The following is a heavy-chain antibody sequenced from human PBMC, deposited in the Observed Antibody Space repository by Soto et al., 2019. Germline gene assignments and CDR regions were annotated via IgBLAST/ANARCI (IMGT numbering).Heavy chain of an antibody. V-gene: IGHV1-69*13. D-gene: IGHD3-22*01. CDR3: ARDSRYYYDSSGYYSFDY. CDR2: IIPIFGTA. Sequence: SVKVSCKASGGTFSSYAISWVRQAPGQGLEWMGGIIPIFGTANYAQKFQGRVTITADESTSTAYMELSSLRSEDTAVYYRARDSRYYYDSSGYYSFDYWGQGTLVTVSS. J-gene: IGHJ4*02. CDR1: GGTFSSYA.